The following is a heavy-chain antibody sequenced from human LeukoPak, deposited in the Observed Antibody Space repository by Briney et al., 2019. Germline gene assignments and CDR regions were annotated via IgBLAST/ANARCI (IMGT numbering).Heavy chain of an antibody. Sequence: SETLSLTCTVSGVSISSSYYYWGWIRQPPGKGPEWTGSVYYSGSTYYNPSLKSRVTISVDTSKNQFSLRLSSVTAADTAVYYCARPMLRGIITGTFDYWGQGTLVTVSS. CDR3: ARPMLRGIITGTFDY. J-gene: IGHJ4*02. CDR1: GVSISSSYYY. CDR2: VYYSGST. V-gene: IGHV4-39*01. D-gene: IGHD3-10*01.